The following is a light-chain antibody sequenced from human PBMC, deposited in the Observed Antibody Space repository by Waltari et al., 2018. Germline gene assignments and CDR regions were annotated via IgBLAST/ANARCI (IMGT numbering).Light chain of an antibody. J-gene: IGLJ2*01. CDR2: EVS. V-gene: IGLV2-8*01. CDR1: STDVGVYNY. Sequence: QSALTQPPSASGSPGQSVTISCTGTSTDVGVYNYVSWYQQFPGKAPKPIIYEVSKRPYGVPDRFSGSKSGNTASLTVSGLQAEDEGYYYCSSYAGGNDVGFGGGTKLTVL. CDR3: SSYAGGNDVG.